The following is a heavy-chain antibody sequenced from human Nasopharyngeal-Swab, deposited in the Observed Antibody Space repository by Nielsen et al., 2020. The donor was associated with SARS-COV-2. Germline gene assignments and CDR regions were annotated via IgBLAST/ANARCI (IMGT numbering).Heavy chain of an antibody. CDR1: GGSISSYY. J-gene: IGHJ4*02. Sequence: SETLSLTCTVSGGSISSYYWSWIRQPPGKGLEWIGYIYYSGSTNYNPSLKSRVTISVDTSKNQFSLKLSSVTAADTAVYYCARAGKPKPRLPILYSGSYHDKKYSFDYFDDWGQGTLVTVSS. CDR2: IYYSGST. CDR3: ARAGKPKPRLPILYSGSYHDKKYSFDYFDD. D-gene: IGHD1-26*01. V-gene: IGHV4-59*01.